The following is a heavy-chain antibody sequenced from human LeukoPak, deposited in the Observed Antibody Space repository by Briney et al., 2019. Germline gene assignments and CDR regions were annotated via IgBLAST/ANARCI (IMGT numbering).Heavy chain of an antibody. CDR2: IGPSGSTI. CDR1: GFTVSSNY. CDR3: AKDPRYYFPVGDY. D-gene: IGHD3-22*01. Sequence: GGSLRLSCAAFGFTVSSNYMNWVRQAPGEGLEWVSYIGPSGSTIFYADSVKGRFTISRDNAKKSLYLQMDSLRADDTAVYYCAKDPRYYFPVGDYWGQGTLVTVSS. V-gene: IGHV3-48*04. J-gene: IGHJ4*02.